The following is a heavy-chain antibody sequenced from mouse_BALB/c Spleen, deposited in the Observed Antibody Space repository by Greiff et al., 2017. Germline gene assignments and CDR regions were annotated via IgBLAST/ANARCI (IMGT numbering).Heavy chain of an antibody. J-gene: IGHJ1*01. Sequence: QVQLQQSAAELARPGASVKMSCKASGYTFTSYTMHWVKQRPGQGLEWIGYINPSSGYTEYNQKFKDKTTLTADKSSSTAYMQLSSLTSEDSAVYYCANYGSTRYFDVWGAGTTVTVSS. CDR2: INPSSGYT. CDR1: GYTFTSYT. CDR3: ANYGSTRYFDV. D-gene: IGHD1-1*01. V-gene: IGHV1-4*02.